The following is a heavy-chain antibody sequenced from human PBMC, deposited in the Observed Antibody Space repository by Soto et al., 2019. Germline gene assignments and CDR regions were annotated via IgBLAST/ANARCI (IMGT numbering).Heavy chain of an antibody. V-gene: IGHV3-74*01. J-gene: IGHJ3*02. CDR2: VSGDGSST. D-gene: IGHD6-19*01. Sequence: GGSLRLSCAASGFTFNSHWMHWVRQAPGKGLVWVSRVSGDGSSTAYADSVKGRFTISRDNADNSLYLQMNSLRAEDTAVDYCARGTSAWRNALDIWGQGTMVTVSS. CDR3: ARGTSAWRNALDI. CDR1: GFTFNSHW.